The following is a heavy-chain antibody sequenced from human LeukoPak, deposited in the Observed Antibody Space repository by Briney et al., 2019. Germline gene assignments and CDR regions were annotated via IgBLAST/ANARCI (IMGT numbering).Heavy chain of an antibody. CDR1: GFTFSTAS. Sequence: GGSLRLSCAASGFTFSTASLHWVRQAPGRGLEWVSAFDTGFGTYYPDSLKGRFTISRDNSKNTLFLRMNSLRAEDTAVYYCARSSGWWSLDYWGQGTLVTVSS. V-gene: IGHV3-23*01. J-gene: IGHJ4*02. CDR3: ARSSGWWSLDY. D-gene: IGHD6-19*01. CDR2: FDTGFGT.